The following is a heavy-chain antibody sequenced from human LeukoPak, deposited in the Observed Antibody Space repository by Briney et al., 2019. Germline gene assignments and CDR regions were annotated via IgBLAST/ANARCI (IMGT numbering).Heavy chain of an antibody. V-gene: IGHV3-23*01. CDR3: AKPYPTLTTSAVLDN. J-gene: IGHJ4*02. D-gene: IGHD1-1*01. CDR1: GFTFSSYA. CDR2: ISGSGGST. Sequence: GGSLRLPCAASGFTFSSYAMSWVRQAPGKGLEWVSAISGSGGSTYYADSVKGRFTISRDNSKNTVYLQINTLRTDDAAIYYCAKPYPTLTTSAVLDNWGQGTLVTVSS.